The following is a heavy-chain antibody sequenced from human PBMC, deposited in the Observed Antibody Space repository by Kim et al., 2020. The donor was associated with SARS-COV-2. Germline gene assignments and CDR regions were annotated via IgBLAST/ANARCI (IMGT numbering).Heavy chain of an antibody. CDR2: IYHSGST. CDR1: GGSISSSNW. D-gene: IGHD3-22*01. J-gene: IGHJ5*02. CDR3: ARGLYYDSSGGNWFDP. Sequence: SETLSLTCAVSGGSISSSNWWSWVRQPPGKGLEWIGEIYHSGSTNYNPSLKSRVTISVDKSKNQFSLKLSSVTAADTAVYYCARGLYYDSSGGNWFDPWGQGTLVTVSS. V-gene: IGHV4-4*02.